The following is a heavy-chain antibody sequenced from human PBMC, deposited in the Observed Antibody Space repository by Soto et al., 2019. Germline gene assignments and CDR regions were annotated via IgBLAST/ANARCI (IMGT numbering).Heavy chain of an antibody. CDR3: ARSTIRHAFDI. Sequence: KASETLSLTCTVSGGSNSSYYWSWIRQPPGKGLEWIGYIYNRGNTNYNPSLKSRVTISVHTSKNQFSLKLSSVTAADTAVYFCARSTIRHAFDIWGQGTVVTVSS. V-gene: IGHV4-59*01. J-gene: IGHJ3*02. CDR1: GGSNSSYY. CDR2: IYNRGNT.